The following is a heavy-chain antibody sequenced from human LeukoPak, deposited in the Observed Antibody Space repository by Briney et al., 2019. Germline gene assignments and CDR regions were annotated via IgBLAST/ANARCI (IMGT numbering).Heavy chain of an antibody. CDR3: ARGGYSSSWPRTRWFDP. CDR2: ISAYNGNT. Sequence: GASVKVSCKASGYTFTSYGIRWVRQAPGQGLEWMGWISAYNGNTNYAQKLQGRGTMTTDTSTSTAYMELRSLRSDDTAVYYCARGGYSSSWPRTRWFDPWGQGTLLTVSS. D-gene: IGHD6-13*01. J-gene: IGHJ5*02. V-gene: IGHV1-18*01. CDR1: GYTFTSYG.